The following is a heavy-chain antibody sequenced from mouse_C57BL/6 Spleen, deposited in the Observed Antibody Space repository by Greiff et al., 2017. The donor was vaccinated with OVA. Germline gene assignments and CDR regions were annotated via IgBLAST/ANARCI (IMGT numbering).Heavy chain of an antibody. D-gene: IGHD1-1*01. J-gene: IGHJ2*01. CDR1: GYTFTSYW. CDR2: IYPGSGST. CDR3: ARNDYGSSPHYFDY. V-gene: IGHV1-55*01. Sequence: QVQLQQPGAELVKPGASVKMSCKASGYTFTSYWITWVKQRPGQGLEWIGDIYPGSGSTNYNEKFKSKATLTVDTSSSTAYMQLSSLTSEDSAVYYCARNDYGSSPHYFDYWGQGTTLTVSS.